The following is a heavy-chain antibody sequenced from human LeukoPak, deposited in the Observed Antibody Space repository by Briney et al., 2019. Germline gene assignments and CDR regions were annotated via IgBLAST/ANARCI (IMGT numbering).Heavy chain of an antibody. CDR2: ISGSGGST. CDR1: GFTFSSYA. D-gene: IGHD2-21*02. Sequence: PGGSLRLSCAASGFTFSSYAMSWVRQAPGKGLEWVSAISGSGGSTYYADSVKGRFTISRDNSKNTLYLQMNSLRAEDTAVYYCAKEPFVVVTAILRWFYFDYWGQGTLVTVSS. V-gene: IGHV3-23*01. CDR3: AKEPFVVVTAILRWFYFDY. J-gene: IGHJ4*02.